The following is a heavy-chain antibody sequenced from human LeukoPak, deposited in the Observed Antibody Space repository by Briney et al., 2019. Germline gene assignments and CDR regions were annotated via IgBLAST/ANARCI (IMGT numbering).Heavy chain of an antibody. Sequence: SQTLSLTCTVSGGSISSGGYYWSWIRQHPGKGLEWIGYIYYSGSTYYNPSLKSRVTISVDTSKNQFSLKLNSVTAADTAVYYCARGRGDEYGDYDYWGQGSLVTVSS. CDR2: IYYSGST. CDR3: ARGRGDEYGDYDY. D-gene: IGHD4-17*01. V-gene: IGHV4-31*03. CDR1: GGSISSGGYY. J-gene: IGHJ4*02.